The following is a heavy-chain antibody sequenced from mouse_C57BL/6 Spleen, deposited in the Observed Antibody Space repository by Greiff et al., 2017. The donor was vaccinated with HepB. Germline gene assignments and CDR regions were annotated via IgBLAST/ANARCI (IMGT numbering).Heavy chain of an antibody. Sequence: QVQLQQPGAELVMPGASVKLSCKASGYTFTSYWMHWVKQRPGQGLEWIGEIDPSDSYTNYNQKFKGKSTLTVDKSSSTAYMQLSSLTSEDSAVYYCERGGKYCGSPYYFDYWGQGTTLTVSS. CDR1: GYTFTSYW. V-gene: IGHV1-69*01. CDR3: ERGGKYCGSPYYFDY. D-gene: IGHD1-1*01. CDR2: IDPSDSYT. J-gene: IGHJ2*01.